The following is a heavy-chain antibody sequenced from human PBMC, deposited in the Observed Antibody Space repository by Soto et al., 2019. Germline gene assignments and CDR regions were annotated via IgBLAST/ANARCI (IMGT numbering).Heavy chain of an antibody. V-gene: IGHV3-23*01. CDR3: AKSYSSNWYDYFDY. Sequence: LRLSCAASGFTFSTYAMSWVRQAPGKGLEWVSGMSDSGGRTYYADSVKGRFTISRDNSKNTLYLQMNSLRAEDTALYYCAKSYSSNWYDYFDYWGQGTLVTVSS. CDR1: GFTFSTYA. CDR2: MSDSGGRT. D-gene: IGHD6-13*01. J-gene: IGHJ4*02.